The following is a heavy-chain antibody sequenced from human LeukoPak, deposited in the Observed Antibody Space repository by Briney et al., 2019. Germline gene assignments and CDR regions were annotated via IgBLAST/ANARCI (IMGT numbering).Heavy chain of an antibody. D-gene: IGHD3-22*01. CDR1: GGSISNYY. Sequence: KTSETLSLTCTVSGGSISNYYWSWIRQPPGKGLEWIGYVYSSGRTNYNPSLKGRVTTSVDTSKSQFSLKLSSATAADTAVYYCARDHYYNSSGYTFGYWGQGTLVTVSS. CDR2: VYSSGRT. V-gene: IGHV4-59*01. J-gene: IGHJ4*02. CDR3: ARDHYYNSSGYTFGY.